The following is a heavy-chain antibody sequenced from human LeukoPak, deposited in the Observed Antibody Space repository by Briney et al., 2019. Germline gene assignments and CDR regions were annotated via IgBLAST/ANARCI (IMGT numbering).Heavy chain of an antibody. D-gene: IGHD2-2*01. Sequence: SETLSLTCAVYGGSFSGYYWSWIRQPPGKGLEWIGEISHSGSTNYNPSLKSRVTISVDTSKNQFSLKLSSVTAADTAVYYCARKCSSTSCYNYWGQGTLVTVSS. CDR1: GGSFSGYY. CDR3: ARKCSSTSCYNY. J-gene: IGHJ4*02. CDR2: ISHSGST. V-gene: IGHV4-34*01.